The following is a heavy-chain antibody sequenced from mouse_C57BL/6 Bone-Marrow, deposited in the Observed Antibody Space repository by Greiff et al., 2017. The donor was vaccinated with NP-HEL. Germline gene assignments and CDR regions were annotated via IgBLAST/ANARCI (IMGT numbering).Heavy chain of an antibody. CDR3: ARREGGY. J-gene: IGHJ2*01. CDR2: ISYDGSN. Sequence: EVQLVESGPGLVKPSQSLSLTCSVTGYSITSGYYWNWIRQFPGNKLEWMGYISYDGSNNYNPSLKNRISITRDTSKNQFFLKLNSVTTEDTATYYCARREGGYWGQGTTLTVSS. V-gene: IGHV3-6*01. CDR1: GYSITSGYY.